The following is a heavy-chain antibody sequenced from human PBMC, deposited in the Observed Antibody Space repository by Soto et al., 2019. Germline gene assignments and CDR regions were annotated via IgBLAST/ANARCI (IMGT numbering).Heavy chain of an antibody. CDR3: TRDSGYTNSWLY. J-gene: IGHJ4*02. D-gene: IGHD5-12*01. CDR1: GLTLGYYT. V-gene: IGHV3-49*04. Sequence: GGSLRLSCAASGLTLGYYTMSWVRQSPGKGLEWVGLMKGTSFGGTTEYAASVKGRFIISRDHSENIAYLQMNSLKTEDTAIYYCTRDSGYTNSWLYWGQGTLVTVSS. CDR2: MKGTSFGGTT.